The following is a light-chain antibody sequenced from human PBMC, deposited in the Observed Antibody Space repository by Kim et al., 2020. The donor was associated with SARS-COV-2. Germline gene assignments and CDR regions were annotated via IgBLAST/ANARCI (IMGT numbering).Light chain of an antibody. CDR2: TTS. Sequence: SASVGDRVAMACRASQDISNFLAWCQQKPGKVPKRLIYTTSSLQSGVPSRFSGSGSGTEYSLTISSLQREDFATYYCLQHKSYPYTLGQGTKLEI. CDR1: QDISNF. CDR3: LQHKSYPYT. V-gene: IGKV1-17*03. J-gene: IGKJ2*01.